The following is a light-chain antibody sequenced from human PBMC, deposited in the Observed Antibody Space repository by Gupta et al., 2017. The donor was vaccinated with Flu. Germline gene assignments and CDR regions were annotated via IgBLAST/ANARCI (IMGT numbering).Light chain of an antibody. J-gene: IGLJ1*01. CDR1: TSDVGSYKF. Sequence: SALTQPASVSGSPGQSITIPCTGLTSDVGSYKFVSWFQKLPGKAPKLIIAEGTKRPSGVSNRFAGSRSDYTASLTISGLQAEDEADYYCCSYAGGGTYVFGTGTKVTVL. CDR2: EGT. CDR3: CSYAGGGTYV. V-gene: IGLV2-23*01.